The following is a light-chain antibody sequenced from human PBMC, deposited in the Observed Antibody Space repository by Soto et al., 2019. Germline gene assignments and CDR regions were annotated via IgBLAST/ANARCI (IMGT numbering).Light chain of an antibody. CDR1: QSVSRK. CDR3: QQYDKWPRT. CDR2: GAS. J-gene: IGKJ1*01. V-gene: IGKV3-15*01. Sequence: EIVMTQSPATLSVSPGVRATLSCRASQSVSRKLAWYQQTRGQAPRLLIYGASTRATGVPVRFSGSGSGTELTLTISNLQSEDFEVYHCQQYDKWPRTFGQGTKVEI.